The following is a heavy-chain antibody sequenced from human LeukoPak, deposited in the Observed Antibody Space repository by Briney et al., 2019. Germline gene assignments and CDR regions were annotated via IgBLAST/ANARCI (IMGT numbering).Heavy chain of an antibody. D-gene: IGHD2/OR15-2a*01. CDR3: AIQDEYPNDY. CDR2: IYYSGST. Sequence: SETLSLTCTVSGGSISSSSYYWGWLRQPPGKGLEWIGSIYYSGSTYYNPSLKSRVTISVDTSKNQFSLKLSSVTAADTAVYYCAIQDEYPNDYWGQGTLVTVSS. J-gene: IGHJ4*02. V-gene: IGHV4-39*07. CDR1: GGSISSSSYY.